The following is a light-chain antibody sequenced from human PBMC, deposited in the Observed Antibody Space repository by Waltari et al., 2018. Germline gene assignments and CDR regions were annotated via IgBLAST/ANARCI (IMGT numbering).Light chain of an antibody. CDR3: SSYTDGSTYVV. V-gene: IGLV2-14*01. CDR2: DVI. J-gene: IGLJ2*01. Sequence: QSALTQPASVSGSRGQSITISCTGASSDVGGYNYVSWYQHHPGKVPKLMIYDVINRPSGVSDRFSGSKSGDTASLTISGLQAEDDADYYCSSYTDGSTYVVFGGGTKVTVL. CDR1: SSDVGGYNY.